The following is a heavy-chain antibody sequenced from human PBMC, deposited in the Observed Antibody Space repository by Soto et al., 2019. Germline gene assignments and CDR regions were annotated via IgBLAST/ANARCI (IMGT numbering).Heavy chain of an antibody. D-gene: IGHD1-1*01. CDR3: ARGRGLDQGYMDV. CDR2: INHRGST. CDR1: GGSFSGYY. Sequence: QVQLQQWGAGLLKPSETLSLTCAVYGGSFSGYYWSWIRQPPGKGLEWIGEINHRGSTNYNPSLKSRLTISADTSKNQFSLKLSSVTAADTAVYYCARGRGLDQGYMDVWGKGTTVTVSS. J-gene: IGHJ6*03. V-gene: IGHV4-34*01.